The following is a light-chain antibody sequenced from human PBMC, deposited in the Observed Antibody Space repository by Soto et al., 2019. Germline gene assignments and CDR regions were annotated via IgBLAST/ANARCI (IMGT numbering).Light chain of an antibody. CDR1: SSDFGSYEF. Sequence: QSVLTQPASVSGSPGQSITISCTGSSSDFGSYEFVSWYQHHPGKAPKLMIFEVTNRPSGISDRFSGFKSGSTASLTISELQPDDEADYYCISFTPSTTTHWVFGGGTKVTVL. J-gene: IGLJ3*02. CDR3: ISFTPSTTTHWV. V-gene: IGLV2-14*02. CDR2: EVT.